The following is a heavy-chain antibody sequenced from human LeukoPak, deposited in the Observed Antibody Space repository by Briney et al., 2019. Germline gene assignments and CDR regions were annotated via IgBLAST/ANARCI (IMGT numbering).Heavy chain of an antibody. CDR3: ARDYSGYSYGIDY. CDR2: ISGSGTTI. Sequence: GGPLRLLCAASGFTFRSYEMNWVRQAPGKGLEGVSYISGSGTTIHYADSVKGRFTISRDNAKNSLYLQMNSLRAEDTAVYYCARDYSGYSYGIDYWGQGTLVTVSS. D-gene: IGHD5-18*01. V-gene: IGHV3-48*03. CDR1: GFTFRSYE. J-gene: IGHJ4*02.